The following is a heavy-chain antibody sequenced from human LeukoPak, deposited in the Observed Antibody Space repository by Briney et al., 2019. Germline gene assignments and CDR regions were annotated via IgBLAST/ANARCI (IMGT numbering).Heavy chain of an antibody. J-gene: IGHJ3*02. D-gene: IGHD3-10*01. Sequence: ASVKVSCKASGGTFSSYAISWVRQAPGQGLEWMGGIIPIFGTANYAQKFQGRVTVTADKSTSTAYIELSSLRSEDTAVYYCARGDYYGSGSYAYAFDIWGQGTMVTVSS. CDR3: ARGDYYGSGSYAYAFDI. V-gene: IGHV1-69*06. CDR1: GGTFSSYA. CDR2: IIPIFGTA.